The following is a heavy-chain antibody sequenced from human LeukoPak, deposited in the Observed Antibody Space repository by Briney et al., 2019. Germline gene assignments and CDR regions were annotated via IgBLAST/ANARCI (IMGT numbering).Heavy chain of an antibody. Sequence: ASVKVSCKASGYTFTSYDINWVRQATGQGLEWMGWMNPNSGNTGYAQKFQGRVTMTRNTSIGTAYMELSSLRSEDTAVYYCARVVYNYDSSGYSYYFDYWGQGTLVTVSS. V-gene: IGHV1-8*01. CDR2: MNPNSGNT. CDR3: ARVVYNYDSSGYSYYFDY. D-gene: IGHD3-22*01. J-gene: IGHJ4*02. CDR1: GYTFTSYD.